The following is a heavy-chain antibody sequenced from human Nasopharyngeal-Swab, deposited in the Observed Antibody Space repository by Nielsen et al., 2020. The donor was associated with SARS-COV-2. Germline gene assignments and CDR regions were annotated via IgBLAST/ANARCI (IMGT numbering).Heavy chain of an antibody. CDR1: GFTFSSYS. Sequence: LSLTCAASGFTFSSYSMNWVRQAPGKGLEWVSSISSSSSYIYYADSVKGRFTISRDNAKNSLYLQMNSLRAEDTAVYYCARDRPYCSSTSCYTSGENYYYMDVWGKGTTVTVSS. CDR3: ARDRPYCSSTSCYTSGENYYYMDV. J-gene: IGHJ6*03. V-gene: IGHV3-21*01. D-gene: IGHD2-2*02. CDR2: ISSSSSYI.